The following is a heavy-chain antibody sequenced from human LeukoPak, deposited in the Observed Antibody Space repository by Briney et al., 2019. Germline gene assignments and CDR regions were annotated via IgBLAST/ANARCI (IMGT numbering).Heavy chain of an antibody. D-gene: IGHD3-16*01. J-gene: IGHJ4*02. CDR3: VRRGENDC. Sequence: GGSLRLSCAASGFTFSSYGMHWVRQAPGKGLVWVSRVNIDGSSTSYADSVKGRFTISRDNAKNTVYLQMISLRAEDTGVYFCVRRGENDCWGQGTLVTVSS. CDR1: GFTFSSYG. CDR2: VNIDGSST. V-gene: IGHV3-74*01.